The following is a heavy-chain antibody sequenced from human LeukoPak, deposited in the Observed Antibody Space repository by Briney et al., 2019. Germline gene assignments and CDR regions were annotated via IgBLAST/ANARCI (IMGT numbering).Heavy chain of an antibody. D-gene: IGHD3-16*02. J-gene: IGHJ4*02. CDR3: ARSRLRLGELSLNY. CDR2: IYYRGST. CDR1: GGSISSTIYY. V-gene: IGHV4-39*07. Sequence: PSETLSLTCTVSGGSISSTIYYWGWIRQPPGKGLEWIGSIYYRGSTYYNPSLKSRVTISVDTSKNQFSLKLSSVTAADTAVYYCARSRLRLGELSLNYWGQGTLVAVSS.